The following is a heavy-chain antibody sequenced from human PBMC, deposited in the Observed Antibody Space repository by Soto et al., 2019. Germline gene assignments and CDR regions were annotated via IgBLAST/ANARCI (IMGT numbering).Heavy chain of an antibody. CDR2: MYYSGTT. CDR3: ARPVYSGNFFANAARFDP. V-gene: IGHV4-39*01. J-gene: IGHJ5*02. CDR1: GGSIRSHGYY. D-gene: IGHD1-26*01. Sequence: QLRLQESGPGLVKPSDTLALTCSVSGGSIRSHGYYWAWIRQPPGKGLEWIGSMYYSGTTYYNPSLKSRVTLSIDSSKNKFSLKVKSVTAADTAVYYCARPVYSGNFFANAARFDPWGQGTLVIVSS.